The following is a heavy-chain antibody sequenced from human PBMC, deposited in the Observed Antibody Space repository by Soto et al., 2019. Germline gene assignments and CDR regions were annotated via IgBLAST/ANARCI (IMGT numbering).Heavy chain of an antibody. V-gene: IGHV3-23*01. Sequence: PGGSLRLSCAASGFTFSSYAISWVRQAPWKGLEWVSAISGSGVSTYYADSVKGRFTISRDNSKNTLYLQMNSLRAEDTAVYYCAKLHTGYSSSWYTGTWFDPLGHRTRVTVSS. J-gene: IGHJ5*02. D-gene: IGHD6-13*01. CDR2: ISGSGVST. CDR3: AKLHTGYSSSWYTGTWFDP. CDR1: GFTFSSYA.